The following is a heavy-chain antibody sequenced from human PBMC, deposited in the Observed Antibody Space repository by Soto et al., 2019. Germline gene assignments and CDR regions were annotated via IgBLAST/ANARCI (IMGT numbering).Heavy chain of an antibody. V-gene: IGHV3-72*01. CDR2: SRTRADNYAT. D-gene: IGHD3-10*01. CDR1: GITFSDHD. J-gene: IGHJ4*02. CDR3: VLWVRGIINY. Sequence: EVQLVESGGGLVQPGGSLRLSCAISGITFSDHDIDWVRQAAGKGLEWLGRSRTRADNYATDYAASVKGRFTFSRDDSKSSLSLQMRSLKTGDTAFYYCVLWVRGIINYWGQGTLVTVSS.